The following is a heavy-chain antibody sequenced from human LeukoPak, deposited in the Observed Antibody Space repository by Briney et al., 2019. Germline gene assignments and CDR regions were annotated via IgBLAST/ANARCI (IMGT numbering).Heavy chain of an antibody. Sequence: PGGSLRLSCAASGFTFSSYWMHWVRQAPGKGLVWVSRINSDGSSTSYADSVEGRFTISRDNAKNTLYLQMNSLRAEDTAVYYCATDTLLWFGEALWYVWGKGTTVTVSS. V-gene: IGHV3-74*01. CDR2: INSDGSST. CDR1: GFTFSSYW. J-gene: IGHJ6*04. D-gene: IGHD3-10*01. CDR3: ATDTLLWFGEALWYV.